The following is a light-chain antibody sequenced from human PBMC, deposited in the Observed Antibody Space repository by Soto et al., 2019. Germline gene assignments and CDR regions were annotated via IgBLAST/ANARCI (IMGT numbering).Light chain of an antibody. V-gene: IGKV3-15*01. CDR2: DAS. Sequence: EIVLTQSPGSLSLPPGERATLSCRASQSVSSSYLAWYQQKPGQAPRLLIYDASTRATGIPTRFSGSGSGTEFTLTISSLQSEDFAVYYCQQYNNWPRTFGQGTKVDIK. CDR1: QSVSSSY. J-gene: IGKJ1*01. CDR3: QQYNNWPRT.